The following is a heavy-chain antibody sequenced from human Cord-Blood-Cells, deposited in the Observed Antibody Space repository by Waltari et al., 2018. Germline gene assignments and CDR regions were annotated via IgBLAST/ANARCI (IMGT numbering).Heavy chain of an antibody. V-gene: IGHV1-8*03. D-gene: IGHD1-1*01. CDR2: MNPNSGNT. CDR1: GYTFTSYD. CDR3: ARARRSTTGTTYYFDY. J-gene: IGHJ4*02. Sequence: QVQLVQSGAEVKKPGASVKVSCKASGYTFTSYDINWVRQATVQGLEWMGWMNPNSGNTGYAQKFQGRVTITRNTSISTAYMELSSLRSEDTAVYYCARARRSTTGTTYYFDYWGQGTLVTVSS.